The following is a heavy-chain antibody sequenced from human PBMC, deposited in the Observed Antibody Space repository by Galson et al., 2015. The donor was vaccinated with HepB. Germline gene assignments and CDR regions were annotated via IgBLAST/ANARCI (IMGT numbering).Heavy chain of an antibody. D-gene: IGHD1-7*01. CDR3: ARASVTGTTPFAMDV. V-gene: IGHV3-13*01. CDR2: IGTAGDT. Sequence: SLRLSCAASGFTFSSYDMHWARQGTGKSLEWVSSIGTAGDTYYSGSAKGRFTISRDSAKSSFYLQMNSLTAGDTAVYYCARASVTGTTPFAMDVWGQGTTVTVTS. J-gene: IGHJ6*02. CDR1: GFTFSSYD.